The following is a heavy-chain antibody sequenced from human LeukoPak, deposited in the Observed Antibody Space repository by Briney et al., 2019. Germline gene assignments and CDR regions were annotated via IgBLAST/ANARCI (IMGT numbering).Heavy chain of an antibody. Sequence: SWVRQAPGKGLEWVASINPDGSEKYSVDSVEGRFTISRDNAKNLLYLQVNSLRVEDTAFYYCARDLAYSRLDYWGQGMLVTVSS. CDR2: INPDGSEK. CDR3: ARDLAYSRLDY. J-gene: IGHJ4*02. V-gene: IGHV3-7*01. D-gene: IGHD5-18*01.